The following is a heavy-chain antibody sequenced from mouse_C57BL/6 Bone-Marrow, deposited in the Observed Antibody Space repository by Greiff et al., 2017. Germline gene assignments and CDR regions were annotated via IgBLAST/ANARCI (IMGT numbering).Heavy chain of an antibody. CDR1: GYTFTSYW. J-gene: IGHJ4*01. D-gene: IGHD2-1*01. V-gene: IGHV1-52*01. Sequence: QVHVKQPGAELVRPGSSVKLSCKASGYTFTSYWMHWVKQRPIQGLEWIGNIDPSDSETHYNQKFKDKATLTVDKSSSTAYMQLSSLTSEDSAVYYCARGDYCKWYYYAMDYWGQGTSVTVSS. CDR2: IDPSDSET. CDR3: ARGDYCKWYYYAMDY.